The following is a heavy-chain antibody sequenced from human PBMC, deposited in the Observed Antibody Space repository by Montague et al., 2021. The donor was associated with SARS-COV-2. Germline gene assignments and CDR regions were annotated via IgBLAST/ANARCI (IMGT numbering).Heavy chain of an antibody. V-gene: IGHV4-59*13. CDR2: IYYSGST. CDR3: ARDLYKVAAAGDYYYYGMDV. J-gene: IGHJ6*02. D-gene: IGHD6-13*01. CDR1: GGSITSYY. Sequence: SETLSLTCTVSGGSITSYYWSWIRQPPGKGPEWIGYIYYSGSTNYNPSLKSRVTISVDTSKNQLSLKLSSVTAADTAVYYCARDLYKVAAAGDYYYYGMDVWGQGTTVTVSS.